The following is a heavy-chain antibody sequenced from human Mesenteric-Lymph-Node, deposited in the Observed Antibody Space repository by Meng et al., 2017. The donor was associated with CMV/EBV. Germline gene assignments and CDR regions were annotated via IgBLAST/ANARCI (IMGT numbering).Heavy chain of an antibody. CDR1: EFTFSNYW. CDR3: ARDVDYGGNRAMGAFDI. J-gene: IGHJ3*02. D-gene: IGHD4-23*01. Sequence: GESLKISCAASEFTFSNYWMTWVRQAPGKGLEWVANINQDGREKYYVDSVKGRFTISRDNAKNSLYMQMNNLRTEDTAVYYCARDVDYGGNRAMGAFDIWGQGTMVTVSS. V-gene: IGHV3-7*01. CDR2: INQDGREK.